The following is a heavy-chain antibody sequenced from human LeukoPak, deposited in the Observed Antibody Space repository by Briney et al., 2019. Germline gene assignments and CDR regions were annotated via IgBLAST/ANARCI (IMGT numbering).Heavy chain of an antibody. CDR3: AKDRDTMVEYYFDY. V-gene: IGHV3-30*02. CDR2: IRYDGSNK. CDR1: GFTFSSYG. Sequence: GGSLRLSCAASGFTFSSYGMHWVRQAPGKGLEWVAFIRYDGSNKYYADSVKGRFTISRDNSKNTLYLQMNSLRAEDTAVYYCAKDRDTMVEYYFDYWGQGTLVTVSS. D-gene: IGHD3-10*01. J-gene: IGHJ4*02.